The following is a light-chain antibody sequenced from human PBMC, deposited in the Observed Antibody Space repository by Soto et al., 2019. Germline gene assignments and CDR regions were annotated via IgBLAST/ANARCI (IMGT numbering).Light chain of an antibody. Sequence: DIQMTQSPSSLSASVGDRVTITCQASQDISNYLNWYQQKPGKDPKLLIYDASNLETGVPSRFSGSGSGTDFTVTISSLQSEDIATYYCQQYDNLLTFGGGTKVEIK. CDR2: DAS. CDR1: QDISNY. CDR3: QQYDNLLT. V-gene: IGKV1-33*01. J-gene: IGKJ4*01.